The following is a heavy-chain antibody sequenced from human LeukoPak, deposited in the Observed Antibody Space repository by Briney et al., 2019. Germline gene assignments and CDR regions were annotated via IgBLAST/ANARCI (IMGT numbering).Heavy chain of an antibody. V-gene: IGHV3-9*01. Sequence: GQSMTPSCAPAGFTLDDYATDCVRHAARNGIEWVSGISWNSGTIGYADSVKGRFTISRENAKNSLYLQMNSLRAEDTALYYCAKGDCSSTSCYLGYWGQGTLVTVSS. D-gene: IGHD2-2*01. CDR1: GFTLDDYA. CDR3: AKGDCSSTSCYLGY. CDR2: ISWNSGTI. J-gene: IGHJ4*02.